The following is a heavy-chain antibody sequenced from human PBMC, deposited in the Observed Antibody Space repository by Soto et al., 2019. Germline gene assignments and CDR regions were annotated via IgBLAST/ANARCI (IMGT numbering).Heavy chain of an antibody. J-gene: IGHJ6*02. V-gene: IGHV4-39*01. Sequence: SETLSLTCTVSSGSISSSSYYWGWIRQPPGKGLEWIGSIYYSGSTYYNPSLKSRVTISVDTSKNQFSRKLSSVTAADTAVYYCARPNSGWFGELLPKIGPYYYYGMDVWGQGTTVTVSS. CDR2: IYYSGST. D-gene: IGHD3-10*01. CDR1: SGSISSSSYY. CDR3: ARPNSGWFGELLPKIGPYYYYGMDV.